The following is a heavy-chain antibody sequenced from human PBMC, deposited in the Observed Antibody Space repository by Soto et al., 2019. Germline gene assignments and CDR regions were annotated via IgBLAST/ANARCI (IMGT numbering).Heavy chain of an antibody. CDR1: GGSFSGYY. D-gene: IGHD3-22*01. Sequence: QVQLQQWGAGLLKPSETLSLTCAVYGGSFSGYYWSWIRQPPGKGLDWIGEISHSGSTNSNPSLKSRVTISVDSSKNQFSLKLSSVIAADKAVYYCARGLIRDSSAPLDNWGQGTLVTVSS. CDR3: ARGLIRDSSAPLDN. CDR2: ISHSGST. V-gene: IGHV4-34*01. J-gene: IGHJ4*02.